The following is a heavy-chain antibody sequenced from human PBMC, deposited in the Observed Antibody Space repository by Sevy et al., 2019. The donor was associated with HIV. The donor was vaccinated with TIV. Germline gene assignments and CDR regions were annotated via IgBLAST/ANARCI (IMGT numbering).Heavy chain of an antibody. Sequence: GGSLRLSCTASGFTFSAYSMNWVRQAPGKGLEWLSYSSTGTDHIYYADSAKGRFTISRDDAKKSVYLEMKSLRDQDTALYYCVRRGVDAYNVYFDLWGQGTLVTVSS. CDR3: VRRGVDAYNVYFDL. CDR2: SSTGTDHI. D-gene: IGHD3-10*01. CDR1: GFTFSAYS. J-gene: IGHJ4*02. V-gene: IGHV3-21*05.